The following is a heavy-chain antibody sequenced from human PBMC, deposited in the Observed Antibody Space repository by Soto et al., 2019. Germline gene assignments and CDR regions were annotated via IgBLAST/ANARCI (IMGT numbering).Heavy chain of an antibody. Sequence: QVQLQESGPGLVKPSQTLSLTCTVSGGSISSGGYYWSWIRQHPGKGLEWIGYIYYSGSTYYNPPLKRRVTISVDPSKNQFSLKLSSVTAADTAVYYCARDGRGLSTFDIWGQGTMVTVSS. CDR2: IYYSGST. CDR3: ARDGRGLSTFDI. CDR1: GGSISSGGYY. J-gene: IGHJ3*02. V-gene: IGHV4-31*03. D-gene: IGHD1-26*01.